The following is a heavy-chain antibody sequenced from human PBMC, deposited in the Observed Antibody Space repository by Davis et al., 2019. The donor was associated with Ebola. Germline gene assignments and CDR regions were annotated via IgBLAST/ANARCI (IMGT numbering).Heavy chain of an antibody. J-gene: IGHJ4*02. V-gene: IGHV1-46*01. D-gene: IGHD4-23*01. Sequence: ASVKVSCKASGGTFSSYAISWVRQAPGQGLEWMGMINPSSGSTSYAQNFQGRVTMTRDTSTTTVYMELSSLRSEDTAVYYCARSRFGGGNVRGFGDYWGQGTLVTVSS. CDR1: GGTFSSYA. CDR3: ARSRFGGGNVRGFGDY. CDR2: INPSSGST.